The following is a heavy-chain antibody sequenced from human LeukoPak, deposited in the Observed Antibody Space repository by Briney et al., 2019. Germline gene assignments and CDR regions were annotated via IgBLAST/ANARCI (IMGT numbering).Heavy chain of an antibody. CDR1: GGSISSSSYY. CDR2: IYYSGTT. J-gene: IGHJ4*02. D-gene: IGHD3-10*01. Sequence: PSETLSLTCTVSGGSISSSSYYWGWIRQPPGKGLEWIGSIYYSGTTFYNPSLKSRLTISVDTSRDQFSLELSSVTAADTAVYYCASYGSGNYRFFDSWGQGTLVTVSS. CDR3: ASYGSGNYRFFDS. V-gene: IGHV4-39*01.